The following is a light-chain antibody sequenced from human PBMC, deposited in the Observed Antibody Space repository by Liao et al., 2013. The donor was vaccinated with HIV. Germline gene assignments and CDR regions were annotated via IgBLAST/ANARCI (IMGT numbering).Light chain of an antibody. CDR1: NIGSKS. V-gene: IGLV3-21*01. CDR3: QVWDSSSDHMV. Sequence: SYVLTQPPSVSVAPGKTARITCGGNNIGSKSVHWYQQKPGQAPVLVIYYDSDRPSGIPERFSGSNSGNTATLTISRVEAGDEAHYYCQVWDSSSDHMVFGGGTKLTVL. J-gene: IGLJ2*01. CDR2: YDS.